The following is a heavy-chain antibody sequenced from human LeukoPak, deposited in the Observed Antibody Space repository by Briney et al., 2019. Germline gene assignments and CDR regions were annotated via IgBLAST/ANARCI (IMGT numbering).Heavy chain of an antibody. CDR2: INPSGGST. D-gene: IGHD4-11*01. J-gene: IGHJ4*02. Sequence: ASVKVSCKASGYTFTSYYMHWVRQAPGQGLEWMGIINPSGGSTSYAQKFQGRVTMTRDMSTSTDYMELSSLRSEDTAVYYCARSDSLQWPQRDWGQGTLVTVSS. V-gene: IGHV1-46*01. CDR3: ARSDSLQWPQRD. CDR1: GYTFTSYY.